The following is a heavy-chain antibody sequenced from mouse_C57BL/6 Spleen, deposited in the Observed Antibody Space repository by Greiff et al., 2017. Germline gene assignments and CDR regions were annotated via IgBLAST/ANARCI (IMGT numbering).Heavy chain of an antibody. CDR3: ARDRPSPGYFDV. Sequence: DVKLVESGGGLVKPGGSLKLSCAASGFTFSSYAMSWVRQTPEKRLEWVATISDGGSYTYYPDNVKGRFTISRDNAKNNLYLQMSHLKSEDTAMYYCARDRPSPGYFDVWGTGTTVTVSS. V-gene: IGHV5-4*01. J-gene: IGHJ1*03. CDR2: ISDGGSYT. CDR1: GFTFSSYA.